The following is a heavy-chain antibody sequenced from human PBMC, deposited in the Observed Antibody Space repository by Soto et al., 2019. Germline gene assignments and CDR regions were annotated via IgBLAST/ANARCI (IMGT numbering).Heavy chain of an antibody. V-gene: IGHV1-69*13. CDR2: IIPIFGTA. CDR3: ARERLGYCSGGSCYWDYYYGMDV. D-gene: IGHD2-15*01. Sequence: SVKVSCKASGGTFSSYAISWVRQAPGQGLEWMGGIIPIFGTANYAQKFQGRVTITADESTSTAYMELSSPRSEDTAVYYCARERLGYCSGGSCYWDYYYGMDVWGQGTTVTVSS. J-gene: IGHJ6*02. CDR1: GGTFSSYA.